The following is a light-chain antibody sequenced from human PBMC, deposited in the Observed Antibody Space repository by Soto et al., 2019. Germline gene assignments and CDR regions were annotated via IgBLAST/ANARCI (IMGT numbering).Light chain of an antibody. CDR3: QQYNNWRGT. Sequence: EIAMTQSPATLSVSPGERATISCRASQSVNRNLAWYQQKPGQAPRILIYGASTRATGIPARFSGIGSGTEFTLTISSLKSEDFAVYYCQQYNNWRGTFGQGTKVDIK. J-gene: IGKJ1*01. CDR2: GAS. V-gene: IGKV3-15*01. CDR1: QSVNRN.